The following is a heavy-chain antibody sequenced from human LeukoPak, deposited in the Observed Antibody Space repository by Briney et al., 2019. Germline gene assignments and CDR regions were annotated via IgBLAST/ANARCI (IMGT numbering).Heavy chain of an antibody. D-gene: IGHD7-27*01. CDR2: ISSSNTYI. CDR1: GLTFSSYS. J-gene: IGHJ4*02. Sequence: GGSLRLACAASGLTFSSYSMNWVRQAPGKGREWVSSISSSNTYIYYAESVKGRFTISRDNAKNSLYLQMNSLRAEDTAVYYCARDPLGRAADYWGQGSLVTVSS. CDR3: ARDPLGRAADY. V-gene: IGHV3-21*01.